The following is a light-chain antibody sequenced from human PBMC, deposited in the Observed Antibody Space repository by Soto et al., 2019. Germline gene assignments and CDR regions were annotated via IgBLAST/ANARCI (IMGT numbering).Light chain of an antibody. Sequence: EVLMTQSPATLSVSPGERATLSCRASQSVSSNLAWYQQKPGQATRLLIYGASTRAPGIPDRFSGSGSGTEFTLTISSLQSEDLAVFLCQQYDTWPPAFGQGTKVEIK. V-gene: IGKV3-15*01. CDR3: QQYDTWPPA. J-gene: IGKJ2*01. CDR1: QSVSSN. CDR2: GAS.